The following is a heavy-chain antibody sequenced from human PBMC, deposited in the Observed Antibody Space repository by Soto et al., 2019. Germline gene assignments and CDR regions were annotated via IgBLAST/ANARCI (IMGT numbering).Heavy chain of an antibody. CDR2: VSGSSSYI. CDR1: GFNFRNFN. CDR3: ARDLRGHYGP. Sequence: PGGSLRLSCEGSGFNFRNFNMIWVRQAPGKGLEWVSSVSGSSSYIYHADSVKGRFTVSRDNANNLVFLQMNGLRPEDTAMYYCARDLRGHYGPWGQGTMVT. D-gene: IGHD4-17*01. J-gene: IGHJ3*01. V-gene: IGHV3-21*06.